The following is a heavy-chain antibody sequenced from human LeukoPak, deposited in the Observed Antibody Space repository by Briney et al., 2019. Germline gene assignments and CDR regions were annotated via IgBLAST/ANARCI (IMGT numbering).Heavy chain of an antibody. CDR1: GYTFTSYG. D-gene: IGHD6-13*01. V-gene: IGHV1-18*01. Sequence: ASVKVSCKASGYTFTSYGISWVRQAPGQGLEWLGWISTYNGNTHYAQKLQGRVTMTRDTSISTAYMELSRLRSDDTAVYYCARAVRAAAGTYGYWGQGTLVTVSS. J-gene: IGHJ4*02. CDR2: ISTYNGNT. CDR3: ARAVRAAAGTYGY.